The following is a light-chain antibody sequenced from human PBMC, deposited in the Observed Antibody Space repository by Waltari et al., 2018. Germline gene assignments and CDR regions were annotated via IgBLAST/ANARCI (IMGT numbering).Light chain of an antibody. CDR3: QSTDNSGASLV. CDR1: ALQKQL. J-gene: IGLJ3*02. V-gene: IGLV3-25*03. Sequence: SYELTQPPSVSVSPGQTARITCTGDALQKQLGYWYQQKPGQAPVVIIYKDNERPSGIPERFSGSSSGTTVALTIRDVQAEDEADYYCQSTDNSGASLVFGGGTKLSVL. CDR2: KDN.